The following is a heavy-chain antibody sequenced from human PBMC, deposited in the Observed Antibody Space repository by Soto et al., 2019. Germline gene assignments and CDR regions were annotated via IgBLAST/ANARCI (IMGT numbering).Heavy chain of an antibody. J-gene: IGHJ6*02. V-gene: IGHV4-39*01. D-gene: IGHD2-21*02. CDR1: GGSISSSSYY. Sequence: PSETLSLTCTVSGGSISSSSYYWGWIRQPPGKGLEWIGSIYYSGSTYYNPSLKSRVTISVDTSKNQFSLKLSSVTAADTAAYYCAGPLGSPCGGDCLGVYYYYGMDVWGQGTTVTV. CDR2: IYYSGST. CDR3: AGPLGSPCGGDCLGVYYYYGMDV.